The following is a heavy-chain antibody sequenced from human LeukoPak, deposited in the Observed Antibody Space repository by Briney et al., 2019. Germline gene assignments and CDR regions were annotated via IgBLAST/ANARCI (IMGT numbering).Heavy chain of an antibody. Sequence: GGSLRLSCAASGFTFSSYLMSWVRQAPGKGLEWVAVISYDGSNKYYADSVKGRFTISRDNCKNTLYLQMNSLRAEDTAVYYCARDTHYYYDSSGYLLLWGQGTLVTVSS. D-gene: IGHD3-22*01. CDR1: GFTFSSYL. J-gene: IGHJ4*02. CDR2: ISYDGSNK. CDR3: ARDTHYYYDSSGYLLL. V-gene: IGHV3-30*04.